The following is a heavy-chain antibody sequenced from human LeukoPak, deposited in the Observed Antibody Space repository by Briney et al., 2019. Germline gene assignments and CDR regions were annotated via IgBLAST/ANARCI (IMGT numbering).Heavy chain of an antibody. Sequence: SETLSLTCAVYGGSFSGYYWSWIRQPPGKGLEWIGEINHSGSTNYNPSLKSRVTISVDTSKNQFSLKLSSVTAADTAVYHCARGRAVAAALGYWGQGTLVTVSS. D-gene: IGHD6-19*01. J-gene: IGHJ4*02. CDR3: ARGRAVAAALGY. CDR1: GGSFSGYY. V-gene: IGHV4-34*01. CDR2: INHSGST.